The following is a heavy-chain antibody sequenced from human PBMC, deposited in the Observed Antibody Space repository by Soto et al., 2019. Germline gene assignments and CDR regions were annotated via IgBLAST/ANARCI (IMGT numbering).Heavy chain of an antibody. Sequence: SETLSLTCAVYGGSFSGYYWSWIRQPPGKGLEWIGEINHSGSTNYNPSLKSRVTISVDTSKNQFSLKLSSVTAADTAVYYCARRDYVWGSYRSFDYWGQGTLVTVSS. D-gene: IGHD3-16*02. CDR3: ARRDYVWGSYRSFDY. V-gene: IGHV4-34*01. CDR1: GGSFSGYY. J-gene: IGHJ4*02. CDR2: INHSGST.